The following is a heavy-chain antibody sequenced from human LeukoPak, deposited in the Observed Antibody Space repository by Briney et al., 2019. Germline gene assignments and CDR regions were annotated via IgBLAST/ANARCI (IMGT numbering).Heavy chain of an antibody. V-gene: IGHV4-39*01. D-gene: IGHD2-21*01. Sequence: PSETLSLTCSVSGASISSGTYYWAWIRQPPGKGLEWIGSLYYGGNTHYNPSLESRVAISVDTSRNHLSVRLTSVTAADTAVYYCARHVVGPGYSSFPNLDYWGQGTQVTVSS. CDR3: ARHVVGPGYSSFPNLDY. CDR2: LYYGGNT. J-gene: IGHJ4*02. CDR1: GASISSGTYY.